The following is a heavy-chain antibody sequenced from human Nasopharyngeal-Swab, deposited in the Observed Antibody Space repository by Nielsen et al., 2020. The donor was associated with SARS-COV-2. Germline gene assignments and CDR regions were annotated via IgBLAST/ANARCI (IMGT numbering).Heavy chain of an antibody. CDR2: ISGSGGDT. J-gene: IGHJ4*02. CDR3: ARLPRNNWRLDS. CDR1: GFSFSTYA. D-gene: IGHD1-20*01. Sequence: GGSLRLSCAASGFSFSTYAMSWVRQAPGKGLEWVSAISGSGGDTYYADSVKGRFTISRDNSKNTLYLQMNSLRVEDTAVYFCARLPRNNWRLDSWGQGILVTVSS. V-gene: IGHV3-23*01.